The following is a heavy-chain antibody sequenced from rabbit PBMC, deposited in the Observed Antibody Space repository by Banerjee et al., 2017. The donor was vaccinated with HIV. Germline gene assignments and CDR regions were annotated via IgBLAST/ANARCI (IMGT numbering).Heavy chain of an antibody. J-gene: IGHJ4*01. CDR2: IHTGSSGNT. D-gene: IGHD7-1*01. CDR3: ARSGAGDITYGLNL. Sequence: QEQLEESGGDLVKPEGSLTLTCTASGFDLSSYGYMCWVRQAPGKGLELIAYIHTGSSGNTNYASWAKGRFTISKTSSTTVTLQMTSLTAADTATYFCARSGAGDITYGLNLWGPGTLVTVS. V-gene: IGHV1S45*01. CDR1: GFDLSSYGY.